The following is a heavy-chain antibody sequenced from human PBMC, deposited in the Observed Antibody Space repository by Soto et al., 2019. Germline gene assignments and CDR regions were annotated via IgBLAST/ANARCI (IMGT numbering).Heavy chain of an antibody. CDR3: AREADPLFCSGGSGGSCYGGWLDP. D-gene: IGHD2-15*01. CDR2: IYDSGST. CDR1: GGSITNSL. J-gene: IGHJ5*02. Sequence: SPSLTCAACGGSITNSLRTWILQTKGQGLERMGDIYDSGSTKYNPSLKSRVTISTDASKNQFSLRLTSVAAADTAVYYCAREADPLFCSGGSGGSCYGGWLDPWGQGSLGTVSS. V-gene: IGHV4-59*01.